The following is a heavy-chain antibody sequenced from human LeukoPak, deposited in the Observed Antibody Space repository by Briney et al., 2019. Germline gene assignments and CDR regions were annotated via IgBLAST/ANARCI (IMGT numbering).Heavy chain of an antibody. CDR1: GFTFSSYW. D-gene: IGHD2-21*02. CDR3: ARVRHIVVVTAPGDY. V-gene: IGHV3-7*01. Sequence: PGGSLRLSCAASGFTFSSYWMSWVRQAPGKGLEWVANIKQDGSEKYYVDSVKGRFTISRDNAKNSLYLQMNSLRAEDTAVYYCARVRHIVVVTAPGDYWGQGTLVTVSS. CDR2: IKQDGSEK. J-gene: IGHJ4*02.